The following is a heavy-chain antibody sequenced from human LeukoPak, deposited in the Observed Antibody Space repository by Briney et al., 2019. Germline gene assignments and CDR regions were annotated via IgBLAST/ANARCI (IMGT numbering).Heavy chain of an antibody. CDR3: ARVSVSGYGYYYFDY. CDR2: MYYSGST. J-gene: IGHJ4*02. CDR1: GGSISSYY. V-gene: IGHV4-59*01. Sequence: PSETLSLTCTVSGGSISSYYWSWIRQPPGKGLEWIGYMYYSGSTKYNPSLKSRVTMSVDTSQSQFSLKLSSVTAADTAVYHCARVSVSGYGYYYFDYWGQGTLVTVSS. D-gene: IGHD5-12*01.